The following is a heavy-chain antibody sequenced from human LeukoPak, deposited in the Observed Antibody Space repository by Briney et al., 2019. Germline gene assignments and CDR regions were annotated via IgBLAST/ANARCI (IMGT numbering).Heavy chain of an antibody. CDR2: AGWAGGTT. CDR3: AKELDTMFFDY. Sequence: QTGGSLRLSCATSGFNFDRYTIHWVRQAPGKGLEWVSLAGWAGGTTFYSDSVRGRFTITRDSGRKSVYLQMKSLTTDDTAFYFCAKELDTMFFDYWGQGALVTVSS. J-gene: IGHJ4*02. V-gene: IGHV3-43*01. D-gene: IGHD3-10*02. CDR1: GFNFDRYT.